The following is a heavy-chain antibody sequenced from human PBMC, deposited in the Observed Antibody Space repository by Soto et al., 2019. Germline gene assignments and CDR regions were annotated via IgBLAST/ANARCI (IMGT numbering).Heavy chain of an antibody. J-gene: IGHJ4*02. CDR2: IYWDDDK. V-gene: IGHV2-5*02. CDR1: GFSLTTSGVG. D-gene: IGHD3-3*01. CDR3: AHRVLRTVFGLVTTTAIYFDF. Sequence: QITLNESGPTQVKPRQTLTLTCTFSGFSLTTSGVGVGWIRQSPGKAPEWPALIYWDDDKRYNPSLKGRLTITKDTSKNQVVLTMADLDPADTATYYCAHRVLRTVFGLVTTTAIYFDFWGQGTPVAVSS.